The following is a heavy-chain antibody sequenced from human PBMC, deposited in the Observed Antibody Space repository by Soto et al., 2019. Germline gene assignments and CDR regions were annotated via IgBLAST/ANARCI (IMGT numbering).Heavy chain of an antibody. V-gene: IGHV1-18*04. Sequence: ASVKVSCKASGYTFTSYGISWVRQAPGQGLEWMGWISAYNGNTNYAQKLQGRVTMTTDTSTSTAYMELRSLRSDDTAVYCCARAITIFGVVTEPLWFDPWGQGTLVTVSS. CDR1: GYTFTSYG. D-gene: IGHD3-3*01. J-gene: IGHJ5*02. CDR3: ARAITIFGVVTEPLWFDP. CDR2: ISAYNGNT.